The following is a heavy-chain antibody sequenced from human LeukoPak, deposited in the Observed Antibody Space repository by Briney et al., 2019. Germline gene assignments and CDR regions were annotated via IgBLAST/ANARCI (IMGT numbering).Heavy chain of an antibody. D-gene: IGHD6-13*01. CDR1: GFTFSSYG. CDR3: AKGVDSSIYGMDV. Sequence: GGSLRLSCAASGFTFSSYGMHWVRQAPGKGLEWVAVISYDGSNKYYTDSVKGRFTISRDNSKNTLYLQMNSLRAEDTAVYYCAKGVDSSIYGMDVWGQGTTVTVSS. V-gene: IGHV3-30*18. J-gene: IGHJ6*02. CDR2: ISYDGSNK.